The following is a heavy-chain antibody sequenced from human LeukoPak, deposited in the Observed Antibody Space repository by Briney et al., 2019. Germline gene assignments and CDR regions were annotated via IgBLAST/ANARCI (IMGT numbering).Heavy chain of an antibody. Sequence: ASVKVSCKASGYTFTSYGISWARQAPGQGLEWMGWISAYNRNTNYAQKLQGRVTMTTDTSTSTAYMELRSLTSDDTAVYYCASDLMVRGGTLLDYWGQGTLVTVSS. V-gene: IGHV1-18*01. CDR2: ISAYNRNT. CDR3: ASDLMVRGGTLLDY. D-gene: IGHD3-10*01. J-gene: IGHJ4*02. CDR1: GYTFTSYG.